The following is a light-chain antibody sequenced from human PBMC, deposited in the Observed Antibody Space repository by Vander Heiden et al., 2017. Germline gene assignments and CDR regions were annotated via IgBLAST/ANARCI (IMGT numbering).Light chain of an antibody. CDR2: DAT. CDR1: RTITTD. CDR3: QQTYIMPPT. J-gene: IGKJ4*01. V-gene: IGKV1-39*01. Sequence: DIQMTQSPVSLTASVGDRVTVTCRASRTITTDLHWYQQKPGKGPKLVIHDATSLQSGVPSRFSGSGSGTEFTLTISSLQPEDFATYFGQQTYIMPPTFGGGTKVEIK.